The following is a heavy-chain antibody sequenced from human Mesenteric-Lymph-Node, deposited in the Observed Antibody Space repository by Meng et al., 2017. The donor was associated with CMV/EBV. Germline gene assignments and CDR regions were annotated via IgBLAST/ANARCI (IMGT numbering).Heavy chain of an antibody. Sequence: GESLKISCGASGFRFSDYWMSWVRQAPGKGLEWVANIKPDGSERRYVDSVKGRFTISRDNAKSSLYLQMNSLRAEDTAVYYCARDGGSGSYGDYYYGLDVWGQGTTVTVSS. D-gene: IGHD3-10*01. V-gene: IGHV3-7*01. J-gene: IGHJ6*02. CDR1: GFRFSDYW. CDR2: IKPDGSER. CDR3: ARDGGSGSYGDYYYGLDV.